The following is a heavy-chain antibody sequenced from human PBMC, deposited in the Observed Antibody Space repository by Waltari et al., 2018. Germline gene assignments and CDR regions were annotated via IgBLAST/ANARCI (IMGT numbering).Heavy chain of an antibody. V-gene: IGHV3-53*01. J-gene: IGHJ6*02. CDR1: GFTVSSNY. D-gene: IGHD2-15*01. CDR2: IYSGGST. CDR3: ARGIRAVDYGMDV. Sequence: EVQLVESGGGLIQPGGSLRLSCAASGFTVSSNYMSWVRQAPGKGLEWVSVIYSGGSTYYADSVKCRFTISRENSKNTLYLQMNSLRAEDTAVYYCARGIRAVDYGMDVWGQGTTVTVSS.